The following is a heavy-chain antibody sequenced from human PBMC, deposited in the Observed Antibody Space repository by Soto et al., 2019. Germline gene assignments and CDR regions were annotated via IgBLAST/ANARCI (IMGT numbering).Heavy chain of an antibody. CDR2: IYDAGRT. CDR1: GLSISSGGYE. V-gene: IGHV4-31*03. D-gene: IGHD1-26*01. Sequence: QVQLEESGPGLVKPSQTLSLTCTASGLSISSGGYEWSWIRQHPGKGLELIGHIYDAGRTYYNPALKGRASISADTSKSQFSLMLTSVTAADTAVYYCARGGVGATKYFDYWGQGTLVTVSA. J-gene: IGHJ4*02. CDR3: ARGGVGATKYFDY.